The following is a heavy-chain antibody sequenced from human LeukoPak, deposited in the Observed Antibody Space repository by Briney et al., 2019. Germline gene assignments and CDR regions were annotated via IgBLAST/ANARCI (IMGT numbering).Heavy chain of an antibody. J-gene: IGHJ4*02. D-gene: IGHD4-17*01. V-gene: IGHV3-66*01. CDR2: IYSGGST. CDR3: ARDDYGDYCVDY. CDR1: GFTVSSNY. Sequence: PGGSLRLSCAASGFTVSSNYMSWVRQAPGKGLEWVSVIYSGGSTYYADSVKGRFTISRDNAKNSLYLQMNSLRAEDTAVYYCARDDYGDYCVDYWGQGTLVTVSS.